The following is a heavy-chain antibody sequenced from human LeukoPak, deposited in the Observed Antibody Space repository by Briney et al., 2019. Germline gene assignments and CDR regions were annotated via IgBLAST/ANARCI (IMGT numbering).Heavy chain of an antibody. CDR2: ISSNGDNT. Sequence: GGSLRLSCAASGFTFSSYWMHWVRQAPGKGLEYVSAISSNGDNTYYADSVKDRFTISRDNSKNTLYLQMSSLRADDTAVYYCVRGTGYWGQGTLVTVSS. CDR1: GFTFSSYW. J-gene: IGHJ4*02. V-gene: IGHV3-64D*06. CDR3: VRGTGY.